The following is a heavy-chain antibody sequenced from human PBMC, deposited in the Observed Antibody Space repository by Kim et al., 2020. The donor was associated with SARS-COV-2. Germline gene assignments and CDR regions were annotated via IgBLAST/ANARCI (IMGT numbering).Heavy chain of an antibody. Sequence: GESLRISCKGSGYSFTSYWIGWVRQMPGKGLEWMGIIYPGDSDTRYSPSFQGQVTISADKSISTAYLQWSSLKASDTAMYYCARLGEYYNYGMDVWGQGTTVTVSS. CDR1: GYSFTSYW. V-gene: IGHV5-51*01. CDR2: IYPGDSDT. J-gene: IGHJ6*02. CDR3: ARLGEYYNYGMDV.